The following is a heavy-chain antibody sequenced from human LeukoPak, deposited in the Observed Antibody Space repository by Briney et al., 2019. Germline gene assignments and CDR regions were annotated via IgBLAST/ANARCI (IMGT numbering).Heavy chain of an antibody. D-gene: IGHD2-2*01. CDR2: IIPIFGTV. CDR3: ARDSINQLLLGAFDI. CDR1: GGTFSSYT. Sequence: GASVKVSCKASGGTFSSYTISWVRQAPGQGLEWMGRIIPIFGTVNYAQKFQGRVTITADESTSTAYMELSSLRSEDTAVYYCARDSINQLLLGAFDIWGQGTMVTVSS. V-gene: IGHV1-69*13. J-gene: IGHJ3*02.